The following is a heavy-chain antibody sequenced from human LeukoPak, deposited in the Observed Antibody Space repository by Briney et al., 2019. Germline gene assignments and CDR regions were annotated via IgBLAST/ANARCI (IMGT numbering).Heavy chain of an antibody. CDR3: ARDRYSSAWYLFDP. CDR2: ISAYNGNT. CDR1: GYTFTSYG. Sequence: ASVKVSCKASGYTFTSYGISWERQAPGQGLEWMGWISAYNGNTNYAQKLQGRVTMTTDTSTSTAYMELRSLRSDDTAVYYCARDRYSSAWYLFDPWGQGTLVTVSS. V-gene: IGHV1-18*01. J-gene: IGHJ5*02. D-gene: IGHD6-19*01.